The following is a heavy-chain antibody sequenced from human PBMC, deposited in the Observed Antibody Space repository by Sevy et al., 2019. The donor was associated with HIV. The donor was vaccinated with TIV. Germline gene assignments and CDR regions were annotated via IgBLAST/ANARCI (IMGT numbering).Heavy chain of an antibody. Sequence: GGSLRLSCAASVFTFSIYAMSWVRQAPGKGLDWVSGISGSVGSTYYADSVKGRFTISRDNSKNTLYLQMNSLRAEDMAVYYCAKDQLYDTSFFDYWGQGTLVTVSS. J-gene: IGHJ4*02. CDR2: ISGSVGST. CDR1: VFTFSIYA. V-gene: IGHV3-23*01. D-gene: IGHD3-22*01. CDR3: AKDQLYDTSFFDY.